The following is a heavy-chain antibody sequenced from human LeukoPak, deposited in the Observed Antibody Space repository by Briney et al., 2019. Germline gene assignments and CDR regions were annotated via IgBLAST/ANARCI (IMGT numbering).Heavy chain of an antibody. CDR2: ISSSSSTI. D-gene: IGHD1-26*01. Sequence: GGSLRLSCAASEFTFSSYSMNWVRQAPGKGLEWVSYISSSSSTIYYADSVKGRFTISRDNAKNSLYLQMNSLRAEDTAVYYCARDLPSIVGAWDYWGQGTLVTVSS. CDR3: ARDLPSIVGAWDY. J-gene: IGHJ4*02. CDR1: EFTFSSYS. V-gene: IGHV3-48*01.